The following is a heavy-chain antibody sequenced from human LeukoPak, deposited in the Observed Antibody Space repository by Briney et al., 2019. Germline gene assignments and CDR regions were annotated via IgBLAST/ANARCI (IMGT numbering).Heavy chain of an antibody. V-gene: IGHV3-30*03. D-gene: IGHD1-26*01. Sequence: GGSLRLSCAASGFTFSSYGMHWVRQAPGKGLEWVAVISYDGSNKYYADSVRGRFTISRDNSKNTLYLQMNSPRAEDTAVYYCATTLDRIVGATHFDYWGQGTLVTVSS. CDR3: ATTLDRIVGATHFDY. J-gene: IGHJ4*02. CDR2: ISYDGSNK. CDR1: GFTFSSYG.